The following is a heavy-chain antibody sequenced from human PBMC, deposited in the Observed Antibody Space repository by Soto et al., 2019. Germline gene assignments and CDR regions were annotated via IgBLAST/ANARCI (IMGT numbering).Heavy chain of an antibody. V-gene: IGHV3-48*01. CDR3: VREYIRSTTGPY. CDR2: TRFSGGII. Sequence: EAQLVESGGGLVQPGGSLRLSCAASGFTFSTSSMSWVRQAPGKGLEWVSYTRFSGGIIYYADSVRGRFALSRDNAKNSRYLEMNILGAEDTAVYYCVREYIRSTTGPYWGQGTLVTVSS. J-gene: IGHJ4*02. D-gene: IGHD1-1*01. CDR1: GFTFSTSS.